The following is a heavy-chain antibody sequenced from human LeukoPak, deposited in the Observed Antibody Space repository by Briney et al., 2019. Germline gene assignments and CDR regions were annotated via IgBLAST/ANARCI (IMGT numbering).Heavy chain of an antibody. D-gene: IGHD2-15*01. CDR1: GYTFTSYY. CDR3: ARGRERVGDFDY. Sequence: ASVKVSCKASGYTFTSYYMHWVRQAPGQGLEWMGIINPSGGSTNYAQKLQGRVTMTTDTSTSTAYMDLRSLRSDDTAVYYCARGRERVGDFDYWGQGTLVTVSS. V-gene: IGHV1-46*01. CDR2: INPSGGST. J-gene: IGHJ4*02.